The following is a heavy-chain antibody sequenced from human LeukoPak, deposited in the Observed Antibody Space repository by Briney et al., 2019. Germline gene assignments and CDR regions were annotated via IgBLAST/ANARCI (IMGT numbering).Heavy chain of an antibody. CDR2: IYYSGST. J-gene: IGHJ4*02. CDR1: GGSISSYY. CDR3: ARSGGINDFWSGYCTRYFDY. V-gene: IGHV4-59*01. D-gene: IGHD3-3*01. Sequence: ASETLSLTCTVSGGSISSYYWSWIRQPPGKGLEWIGYIYYSGSTNYNPSLKSRVTISVDTSKNQFSLKLSSVTAADTAVYYCARSGGINDFWSGYCTRYFDYWGQGTLVTVSS.